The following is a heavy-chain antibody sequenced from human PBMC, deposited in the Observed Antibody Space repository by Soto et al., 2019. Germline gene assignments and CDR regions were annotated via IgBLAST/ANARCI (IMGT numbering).Heavy chain of an antibody. CDR1: GGSFSGYY. CDR2: INHSGST. Sequence: SETLSLTCAVYGGSFSGYYWSWIRQPPGKGLEWIGEINHSGSTNYNPSLKSRVTISVDTSKNQFSLKLSSVTAADTAVYYCVRVLPYDFWSGPRWFDPWGQGTLVTVSS. D-gene: IGHD3-3*01. CDR3: VRVLPYDFWSGPRWFDP. J-gene: IGHJ5*02. V-gene: IGHV4-34*01.